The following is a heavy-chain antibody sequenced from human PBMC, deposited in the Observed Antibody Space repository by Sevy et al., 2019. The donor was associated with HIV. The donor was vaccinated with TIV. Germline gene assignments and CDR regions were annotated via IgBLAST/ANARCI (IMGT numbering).Heavy chain of an antibody. V-gene: IGHV4-59*01. CDR1: GGSISSYF. Sequence: SETLSLTCSVSGGSISSYFWTWVRQSPGKGLEWIGNIYFTGNTAYSPSPKSRVTLSLDTSKSQFSLTLKSVTAADTAIYFCARDSTTRPRVLDYWGQGTLVTVSS. J-gene: IGHJ4*02. CDR3: ARDSTTRPRVLDY. D-gene: IGHD1-1*01. CDR2: IYFTGNT.